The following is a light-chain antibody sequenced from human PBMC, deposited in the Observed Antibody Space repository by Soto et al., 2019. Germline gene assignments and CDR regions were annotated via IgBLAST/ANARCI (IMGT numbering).Light chain of an antibody. CDR2: GAS. V-gene: IGKV3-20*01. CDR3: QHDGTSSRT. CDR1: QSVSSSY. Sequence: EIVLPQSPGPQSLSPGARATLSFRASQSVSSSYLVWYQQKPCQAPRLLIYGASSRATGIPDRFSGSGSGTDFTLTSTRLEAEDFVVYYCQHDGTSSRTLGQGTKLEIK. J-gene: IGKJ2*01.